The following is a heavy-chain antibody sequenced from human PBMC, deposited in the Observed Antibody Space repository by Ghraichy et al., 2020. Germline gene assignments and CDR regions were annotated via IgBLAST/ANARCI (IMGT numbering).Heavy chain of an antibody. V-gene: IGHV1-2*02. CDR3: ARTTPEWSGYYTPNYYGMDV. CDR2: INPNSGGT. Sequence: ASVKVSCKASGYTFTGYYMHWVRQAPGQGLEWMGWINPNSGGTNYAQKFQGRVTMTRDTSISTAYMELSRLRSDDTAVYYCARTTPEWSGYYTPNYYGMDVWGQGTTVTVSS. D-gene: IGHD3-3*01. CDR1: GYTFTGYY. J-gene: IGHJ6*02.